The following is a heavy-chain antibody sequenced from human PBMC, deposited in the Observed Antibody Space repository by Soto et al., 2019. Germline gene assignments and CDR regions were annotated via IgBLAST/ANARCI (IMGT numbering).Heavy chain of an antibody. D-gene: IGHD1-1*01. Sequence: QPGGSLRLSCASSGFTFNYYAISWVRQAPGKGLEWVSAISGTGGSTYYADSARGRFTISRDNSKNTLYLQMNSLRAEDTAVYYCAKHLADRYHFDYWGLGTLVTVS. J-gene: IGHJ4*02. CDR3: AKHLADRYHFDY. CDR1: GFTFNYYA. CDR2: ISGTGGST. V-gene: IGHV3-23*01.